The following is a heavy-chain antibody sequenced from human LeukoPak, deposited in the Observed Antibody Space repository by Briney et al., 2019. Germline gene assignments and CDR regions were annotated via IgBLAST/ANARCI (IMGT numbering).Heavy chain of an antibody. J-gene: IGHJ4*02. V-gene: IGHV3-23*01. CDR1: GFTFSSYA. D-gene: IGHD1-7*01. Sequence: PGGSLRLSCAASGFTFSSYAMSWVRQAPGKGLEWVSAISGCGSTTYYADSVKGRFTISRDNSKDTLYLQMNSLRAEDTAVYYCARDSGNHWNYADYFDYWGQGTLVTVSS. CDR2: ISGCGSTT. CDR3: ARDSGNHWNYADYFDY.